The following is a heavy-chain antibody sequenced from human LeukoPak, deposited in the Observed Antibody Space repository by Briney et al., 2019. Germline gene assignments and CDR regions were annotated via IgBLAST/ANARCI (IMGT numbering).Heavy chain of an antibody. V-gene: IGHV3-9*01. CDR2: VSWDSGTK. J-gene: IGHJ2*01. D-gene: IGHD3-22*01. Sequence: GGSLRLSCVASGFTIHDYPMHWVRQAPGKGLEWVSAVSWDSGTKDYAASVKGRFTASRDNAQNSLYLQLSSLRVEDTAVYYCTKVLYYDTLTWYFDVWGRGTLVSVSS. CDR1: GFTIHDYP. CDR3: TKVLYYDTLTWYFDV.